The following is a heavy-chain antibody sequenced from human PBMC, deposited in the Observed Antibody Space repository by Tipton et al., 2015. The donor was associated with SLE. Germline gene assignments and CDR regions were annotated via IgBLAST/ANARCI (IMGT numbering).Heavy chain of an antibody. CDR3: ARVPRDLDY. Sequence: SLRLSCAASGFTFSSHAMSWVRQAPGKGLEWVSAISVSGGSTYYAVSVKGRFTISRDNSRNTLYLQMNSLRAEDTAIYYCARVPRDLDYWGQGTLVTVSS. CDR1: GFTFSSHA. CDR2: ISVSGGST. V-gene: IGHV3-23*01. J-gene: IGHJ4*02.